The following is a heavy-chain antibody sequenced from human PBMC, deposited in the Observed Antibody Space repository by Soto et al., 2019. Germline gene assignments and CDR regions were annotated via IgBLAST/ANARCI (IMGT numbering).Heavy chain of an antibody. CDR2: VKPDGSAT. J-gene: IGHJ6*02. V-gene: IGHV3-7*03. D-gene: IGHD3-22*01. CDR3: ARDRERVTVNGGIALGAMEV. CDR1: GFSFSSYG. Sequence: GGSLRLSCAASGFSFSSYGMHWVRQAPGKGLEWVANVKPDGSATFYADSLKGRFTISRDNAKNSVSLQMDSLRADDTAVYYCARDRERVTVNGGIALGAMEVWGHGTTVTVSS.